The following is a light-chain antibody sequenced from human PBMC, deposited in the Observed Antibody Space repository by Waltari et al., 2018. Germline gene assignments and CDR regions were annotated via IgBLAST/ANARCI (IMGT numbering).Light chain of an antibody. V-gene: IGKV3D-15*01. CDR3: QQYNNWPPIT. CDR1: QSVSNS. J-gene: IGKJ5*01. Sequence: EIVMTQSPPTLSVSPGERATLSCRASQSVSNSLAWCQHRPGRAPRLLIHSASTRAPGIPARFSGSGSETEFTLTISNLQSEDFALYYCQQYNNWPPITFGQGTRLEIK. CDR2: SAS.